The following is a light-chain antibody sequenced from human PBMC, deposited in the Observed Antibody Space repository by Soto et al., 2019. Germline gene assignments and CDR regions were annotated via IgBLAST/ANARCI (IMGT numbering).Light chain of an antibody. CDR3: QQYNSYPRT. V-gene: IGKV1-5*01. CDR1: QSVGSW. Sequence: DIQMTQSPSTLSASIGDRVTITCRASQSVGSWLAWYQQKPGKAPKFLIYDASSLESGVPSRFSGSGSGKEFTLTISSLQPDHFATYHCQQYNSYPRTFGRGTKVEIK. J-gene: IGKJ1*01. CDR2: DAS.